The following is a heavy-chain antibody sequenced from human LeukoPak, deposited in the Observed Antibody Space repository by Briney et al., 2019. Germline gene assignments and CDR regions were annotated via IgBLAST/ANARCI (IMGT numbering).Heavy chain of an antibody. V-gene: IGHV4-4*07. D-gene: IGHD3-9*01. Sequence: SETLSLTCTVSGGSISTNYWSWIWNPAGPGQELIGRIYTSGGTNSNPSLKSRVTMSVDTSKNQFSLKLSSVTAADTAVYYCARETPVLRYFDWLLPPGYYFDYWGQGTLVTVSS. CDR1: GGSISTNY. CDR3: ARETPVLRYFDWLLPPGYYFDY. J-gene: IGHJ4*02. CDR2: IYTSGGT.